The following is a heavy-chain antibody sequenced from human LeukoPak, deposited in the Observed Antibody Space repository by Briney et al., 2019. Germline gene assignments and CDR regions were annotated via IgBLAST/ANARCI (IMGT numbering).Heavy chain of an antibody. CDR2: INHSGST. CDR1: GGSFSGYY. V-gene: IGHV4-34*01. Sequence: SETLSLTCAVYGGSFSGYYWSWIRQPPGKGLEWIGEINHSGSTNYNPSLKSRVTISVDTSKNQFSLKLSSVTAADTAVYYCARLTTAGASIAVAGTNAFDIWGQGTMVTVSS. D-gene: IGHD6-19*01. CDR3: ARLTTAGASIAVAGTNAFDI. J-gene: IGHJ3*02.